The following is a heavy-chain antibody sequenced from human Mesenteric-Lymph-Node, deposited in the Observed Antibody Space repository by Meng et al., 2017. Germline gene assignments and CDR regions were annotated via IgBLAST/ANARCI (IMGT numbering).Heavy chain of an antibody. CDR2: INPNSGDT. CDR1: GYTFTGYD. V-gene: IGHV1-2*02. D-gene: IGHD6-19*01. CDR3: AREGSSGWYDY. J-gene: IGHJ4*02. Sequence: ASVKVSCKASGYTFTGYDIHWVRQAPGQGLEWMGWINPNSGDTNYAQQFRGRVTMTRDTSISTAYMELSRLRSDDTAVYYCAREGSSGWYDYWGQGTLVTVSS.